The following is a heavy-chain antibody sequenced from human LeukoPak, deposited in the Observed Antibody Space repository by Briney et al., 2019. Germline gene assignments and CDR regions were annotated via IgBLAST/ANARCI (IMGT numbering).Heavy chain of an antibody. CDR2: ISGSADST. CDR1: GFTFSNYA. Sequence: WGSLRLSCAASGFTFSNYAMNWVRQAPGKGLEWVSVISGSADSTYYADSVKGRFTVSRDNSKNTLYLQMNSLRAEDTAVYYCARKFGGFCSSTSCQINFDYWGQGTLVTVSS. CDR3: ARKFGGFCSSTSCQINFDY. V-gene: IGHV3-23*01. D-gene: IGHD2-2*01. J-gene: IGHJ4*02.